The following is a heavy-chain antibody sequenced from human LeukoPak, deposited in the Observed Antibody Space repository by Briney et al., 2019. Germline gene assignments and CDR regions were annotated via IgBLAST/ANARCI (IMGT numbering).Heavy chain of an antibody. CDR1: GFTFSSYG. CDR3: AKDRYGGNSVIFSEYFQH. CDR2: IRYDGSNK. Sequence: GGTLRLSCAASGFTFSSYGMHWVRQAPGKGLEWVAFIRYDGSNKYYTDSVKGRFTISRDNSKNTLYLQMNSLRAEDTAIYYCAKDRYGGNSVIFSEYFQHWGQGTLVTVSS. J-gene: IGHJ1*01. D-gene: IGHD4-23*01. V-gene: IGHV3-30*02.